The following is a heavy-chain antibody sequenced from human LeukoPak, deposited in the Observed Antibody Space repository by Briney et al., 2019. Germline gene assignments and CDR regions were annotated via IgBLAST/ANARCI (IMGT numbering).Heavy chain of an antibody. D-gene: IGHD3-10*01. CDR3: ARQAYYSGSGSWTGFDY. CDR1: GGSISGYY. V-gene: IGHV4-4*09. J-gene: IGHJ4*02. Sequence: PSETLSLTCAVYGGSISGYYWSWIRQPPGKGLEWIGYIHTSGSTNCNPSLKSRVTTSVDTSKNQFALKLSSVTAADTAVYYCARQAYYSGSGSWTGFDYWGQGTLVTVS. CDR2: IHTSGST.